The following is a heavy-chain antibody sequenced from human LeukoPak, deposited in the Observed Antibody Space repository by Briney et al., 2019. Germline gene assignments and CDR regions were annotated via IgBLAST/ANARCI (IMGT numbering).Heavy chain of an antibody. Sequence: PGGSLRLSCAASGFTVSSNYMSWVRQAPGKGLEWVSVIYIGGSTYYADSVKGRFNISRDISKNTLYLQMNSLRAEDTAMYYCARLGFVVPAVIFDYWGQGTLVTVSS. D-gene: IGHD2-2*02. J-gene: IGHJ4*02. V-gene: IGHV3-53*01. CDR1: GFTVSSNY. CDR2: IYIGGST. CDR3: ARLGFVVPAVIFDY.